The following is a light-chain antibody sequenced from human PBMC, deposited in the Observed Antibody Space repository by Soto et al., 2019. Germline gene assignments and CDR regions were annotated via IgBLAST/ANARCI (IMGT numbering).Light chain of an antibody. CDR3: QQYNSYPWT. V-gene: IGKV1-5*03. CDR1: QSISSW. Sequence: DIQMTQSPSTLSASVGDRVTIPCRASQSISSWLAGYQQKPGKAPKLLIYKTSSLESGVPSRFSGSGSGTEFTLSSSSLQPDDFAAYYCQQYNSYPWTFGQGTKVEIK. J-gene: IGKJ1*01. CDR2: KTS.